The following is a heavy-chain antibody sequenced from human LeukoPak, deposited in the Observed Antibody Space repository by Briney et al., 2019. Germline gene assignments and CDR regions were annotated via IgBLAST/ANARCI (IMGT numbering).Heavy chain of an antibody. CDR1: GFTFSSYE. CDR3: ARVGGITGTTLDY. J-gene: IGHJ4*02. Sequence: GGFLRLSCAASGFTFSSYEMNWVRQAPGKGLEWVSYISSSGSTIYYADSVKGRFTISRDNAKNSLYLQMNSLRAEDTAVYYCARVGGITGTTLDYWGQGTLVTVSS. CDR2: ISSSGSTI. D-gene: IGHD1-20*01. V-gene: IGHV3-48*03.